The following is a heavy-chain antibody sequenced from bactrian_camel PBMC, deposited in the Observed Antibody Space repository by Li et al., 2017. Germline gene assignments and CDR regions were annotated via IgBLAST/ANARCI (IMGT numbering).Heavy chain of an antibody. CDR1: GLSASTTC. V-gene: IGHV3S53*01. D-gene: IGHD6*01. Sequence: HVQLVESGGGSGQAGGSLRLSCAASGLSASTTCMGWFRQAPGKAREGVATIASDGRTTYADSVKGRFAISQDQGVNTVFLQMNSLKPEDTALYYCAIDVRWFCRTMVAANFGYWGQGTQVTVS. CDR2: IASDGRT. J-gene: IGHJ6*01. CDR3: AIDVRWFCRTMVAANFGY.